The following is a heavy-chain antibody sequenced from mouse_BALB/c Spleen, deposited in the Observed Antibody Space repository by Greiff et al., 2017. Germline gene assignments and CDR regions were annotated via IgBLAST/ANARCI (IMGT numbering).Heavy chain of an antibody. CDR3: ARNYGYPHYGYAMDY. CDR1: GYSITSGYY. V-gene: IGHV3-6*02. D-gene: IGHD1-2*01. J-gene: IGHJ4*01. Sequence: EVKLMESGPGLVKPSQSLSLTCSVTGYSITSGYYWNWIRQFPGNKLEWMGYISYDGSNNYNPSLKNRISITRDTSKNQFFLKLNSVTTEDTATYYCARNYGYPHYGYAMDYWGQGTSVTVSS. CDR2: ISYDGSN.